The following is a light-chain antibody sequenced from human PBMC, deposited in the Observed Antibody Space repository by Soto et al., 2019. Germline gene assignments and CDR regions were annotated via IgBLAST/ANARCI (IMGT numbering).Light chain of an antibody. V-gene: IGLV2-11*01. CDR1: SSDVGSSNY. CDR2: DVS. J-gene: IGLJ1*01. CDR3: CSQAGNFYV. Sequence: QSALTQPRSVSGSPGQSVTVSCTGTSSDVGSSNYVSWYQQHPDKAPKLMIYDVSTRPSGVPDRFSGSKSGNTASLTISGLQAEDEADYYCCSQAGNFYVFGAGTKLTVL.